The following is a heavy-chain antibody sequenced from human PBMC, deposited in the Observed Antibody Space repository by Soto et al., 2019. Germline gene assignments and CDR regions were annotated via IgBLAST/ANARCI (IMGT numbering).Heavy chain of an antibody. D-gene: IGHD2-2*01. V-gene: IGHV3-48*01. J-gene: IGHJ5*02. CDR1: GFTFSSYS. CDR3: ARDIVVVPAAIDWFDP. Sequence: GGSLRLSCAASGFTFSSYSMNWVRQAPGKGLEWVSYISSSSSTIYYADSVKGRFTISRDNAKNSLYLQMNSLRAEDTAVYYCARDIVVVPAAIDWFDPWGQGTLVTVSS. CDR2: ISSSSSTI.